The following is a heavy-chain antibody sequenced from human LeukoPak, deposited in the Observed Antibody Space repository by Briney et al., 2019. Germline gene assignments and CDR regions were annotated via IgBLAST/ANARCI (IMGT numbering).Heavy chain of an antibody. CDR3: ARKSDSSGYYHLDY. Sequence: KPSETLSLTCTVSGGSISSYYWSWIRQPPGKGLEWIGYIYYSGSTNYNPSLKSRVTISVDTSKNQFSLKLSSVTAADTAVYYCARKSDSSGYYHLDYWGQGTLITVSS. J-gene: IGHJ4*02. CDR1: GGSISSYY. D-gene: IGHD3-22*01. V-gene: IGHV4-59*08. CDR2: IYYSGST.